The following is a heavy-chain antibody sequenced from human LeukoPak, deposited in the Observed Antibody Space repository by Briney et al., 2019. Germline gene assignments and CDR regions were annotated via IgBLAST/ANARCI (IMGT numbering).Heavy chain of an antibody. J-gene: IGHJ4*02. V-gene: IGHV4-59*01. Sequence: SETLSLTCTVSGGSISSYYWSWIRQPPGKGLEWIGYIYYSGSTNYNPSLKSRVTISVDTSENQFSLKLSSVTAADTAVYYCARVGRPYYYDSSGSDAFDYWGQGTLVTVSS. CDR3: ARVGRPYYYDSSGSDAFDY. D-gene: IGHD3-22*01. CDR1: GGSISSYY. CDR2: IYYSGST.